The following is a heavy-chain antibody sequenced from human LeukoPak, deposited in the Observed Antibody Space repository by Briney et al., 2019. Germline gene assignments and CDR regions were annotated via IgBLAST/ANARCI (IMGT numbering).Heavy chain of an antibody. CDR1: GGSISSSSFY. D-gene: IGHD6-13*01. Sequence: SETLSLTCTVSGGSISSSSFYWVWIRQPPGKGLEWIGSIYYSGSTYYNPSLKSRVTISLDTSKNQFSLKLSSVTAADTAVYYCASIAATRGFFDSWGQGTLVTVSS. CDR2: IYYSGST. CDR3: ASIAATRGFFDS. J-gene: IGHJ4*02. V-gene: IGHV4-39*07.